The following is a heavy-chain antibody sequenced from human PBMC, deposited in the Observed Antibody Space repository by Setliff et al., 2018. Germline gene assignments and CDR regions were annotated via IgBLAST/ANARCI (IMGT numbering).Heavy chain of an antibody. V-gene: IGHV3-21*01. CDR2: ISSSSSYI. D-gene: IGHD3-16*01. Sequence: KTGGSLRLSCAASGFTLSSYTMNWVRQAPGKGLEWVSSISSSSSYIYYADSVKGRFTISRDNAKNSLYLQMNSVRVEDTAVYYCARGPSLGAAANWFDPWGQGTLVTVSS. J-gene: IGHJ5*02. CDR3: ARGPSLGAAANWFDP. CDR1: GFTLSSYT.